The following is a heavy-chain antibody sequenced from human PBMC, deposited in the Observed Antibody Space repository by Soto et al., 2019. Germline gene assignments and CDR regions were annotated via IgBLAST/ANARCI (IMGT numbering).Heavy chain of an antibody. CDR2: IVVGSGNT. V-gene: IGHV1-58*01. Sequence: GASVKVSCKASGFTFTSSAVQWVRQARGQRLEWTGWIVVGSGNTNYAQKFQERVTITRDMSTSTAYMELSSLRSEDTAVYYCAAASYYDFSEPHRHGMDVWGQGTTVTVSS. D-gene: IGHD3-3*01. J-gene: IGHJ6*02. CDR3: AAASYYDFSEPHRHGMDV. CDR1: GFTFTSSA.